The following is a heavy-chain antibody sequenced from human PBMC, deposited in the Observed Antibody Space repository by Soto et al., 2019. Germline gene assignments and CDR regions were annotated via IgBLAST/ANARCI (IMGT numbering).Heavy chain of an antibody. CDR3: ARDQSLLLFLEGTTHPFDY. V-gene: IGHV3-7*01. D-gene: IGHD3-3*01. Sequence: GGSLRLSCAASGFTFSSYWMSWVRQAPGKGLEWVANIKQDGSEKYYVDSVKGRFTISRDNAKNSLYLQMNSLRAEDTAVYYCARDQSLLLFLEGTTHPFDYWGQGTLVTVSS. CDR2: IKQDGSEK. CDR1: GFTFSSYW. J-gene: IGHJ4*02.